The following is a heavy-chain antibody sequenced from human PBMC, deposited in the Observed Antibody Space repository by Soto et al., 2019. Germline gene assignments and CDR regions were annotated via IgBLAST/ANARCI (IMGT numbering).Heavy chain of an antibody. D-gene: IGHD2-2*01. CDR2: MNPNSGNT. J-gene: IGHJ6*03. Sequence: ASVKVSCKASGYTFSRYYINWVRQATGQGLEWMGWMNPNSGNTGYAQKFQGRVTMTRNTSISTAYMELSSLRSEDTAVYYCARVARYCSSTSCYAWNYMDVWGKGTTVTVSS. CDR1: GYTFSRYY. V-gene: IGHV1-8*01. CDR3: ARVARYCSSTSCYAWNYMDV.